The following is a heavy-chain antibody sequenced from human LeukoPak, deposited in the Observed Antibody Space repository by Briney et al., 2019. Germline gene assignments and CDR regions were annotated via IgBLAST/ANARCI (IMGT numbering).Heavy chain of an antibody. D-gene: IGHD6-13*01. V-gene: IGHV4-34*01. CDR3: GSSSNWQQY. J-gene: IGHJ1*01. CDR2: INHGGYT. Sequence: PSETLSLTCAVYGVSFSNYYWSWMRQPPGKGLEWIGEINHGGYTNYNPSLKSRVTISADTSKNQFSLKLSSVTAADTAVYFCGSSSNWQQYWGQGTLVTVSS. CDR1: GVSFSNYY.